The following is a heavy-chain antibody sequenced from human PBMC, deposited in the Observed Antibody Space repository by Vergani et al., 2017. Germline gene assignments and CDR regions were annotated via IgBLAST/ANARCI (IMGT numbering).Heavy chain of an antibody. CDR1: GASINNDFYY. CDR3: ARDHKQLRSRAFDL. V-gene: IGHV4-61*02. CDR2: YYVSGIT. Sequence: QVQLQESGPGLVKPSQTLSLTCTVSGASINNDFYYWHWIRQPAGKGLEWIGRYYVSGITDYNSSLQSRVSMSVDTSKNQFSLTLTSVTAADTAVYYCARDHKQLRSRAFDLLGEGTMVTVSS. D-gene: IGHD4-23*01. J-gene: IGHJ3*01.